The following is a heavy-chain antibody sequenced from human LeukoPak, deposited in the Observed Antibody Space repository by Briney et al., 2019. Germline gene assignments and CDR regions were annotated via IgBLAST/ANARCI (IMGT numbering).Heavy chain of an antibody. V-gene: IGHV3-11*04. CDR2: ISSSGSTI. D-gene: IGHD1-26*01. Sequence: GGSLRLSCAASGFTFSDYYMSWIRQAPGKGLEWVSYISSSGSTIYYADSVKGRFTISRDNAKNSLYLQMNSLRAEDTAVYYCARVLDAGSYPSYYYYMDVWGKGTTVTVSS. CDR1: GFTFSDYY. CDR3: ARVLDAGSYPSYYYYMDV. J-gene: IGHJ6*03.